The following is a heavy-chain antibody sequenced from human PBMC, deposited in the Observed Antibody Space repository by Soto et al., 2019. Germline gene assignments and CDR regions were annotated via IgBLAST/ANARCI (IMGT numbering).Heavy chain of an antibody. CDR3: ARVSWNYLYYYYTDV. D-gene: IGHD1-7*01. CDR1: GFIFSTND. V-gene: IGHV3-13*01. CDR2: IGIAGDT. Sequence: GGSLRLSCAASGFIFSTNDMHWVRQTTGKGLEWVSGIGIAGDTYYRGSVKGRFTISRKNAKNSWFLQMNSLRAEDAAVYYCARVSWNYLYYYYTDVWGNGTTVTLSS. J-gene: IGHJ6*03.